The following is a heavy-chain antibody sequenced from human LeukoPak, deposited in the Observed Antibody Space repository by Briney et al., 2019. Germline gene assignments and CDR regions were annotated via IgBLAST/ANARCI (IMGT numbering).Heavy chain of an antibody. J-gene: IGHJ4*02. V-gene: IGHV3-7*01. Sequence: GGSLRLSCAASGFAFNSQTMSWVRQAPGKGLEWVASIKEDEIEIHYVDSVKGRFTISRDNAKSSLYLQMNRLRVEDTAVYYCARHYISGWNDYWGQGTLVTVSS. CDR3: ARHYISGWNDY. CDR2: IKEDEIEI. CDR1: GFAFNSQT. D-gene: IGHD6-19*01.